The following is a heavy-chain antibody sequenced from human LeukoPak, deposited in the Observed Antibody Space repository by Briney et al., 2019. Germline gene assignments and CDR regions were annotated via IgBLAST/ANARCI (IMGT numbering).Heavy chain of an antibody. J-gene: IGHJ4*02. CDR2: IYSGGST. D-gene: IGHD5-12*01. V-gene: IGHV3-66*04. CDR3: ATPREGGYGNFDY. CDR1: GFTFSNYA. Sequence: GGSLRLSCAASGFTFSNYAMAWVRQAPGKGLEWVSVIYSGGSTYYADSVKGRFTISRDNSKNTLYLQMNSLRAEDTAVYYCATPREGGYGNFDYWGQGTLVTVSS.